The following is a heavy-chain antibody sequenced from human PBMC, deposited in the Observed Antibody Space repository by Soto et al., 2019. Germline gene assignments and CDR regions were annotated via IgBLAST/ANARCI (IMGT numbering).Heavy chain of an antibody. CDR1: GGSISSGGYS. Sequence: SETLSLTCAVFGGSISSGGYSWSWIRQPPGKGLEWIGYIYHSGSTYYNPSLKSRVTISVDRSKNQFSLKLSSVTAADTAVYYCARGPPLGYWGQGTLVTVSS. CDR3: ARGPPLGY. V-gene: IGHV4-30-2*01. J-gene: IGHJ4*02. CDR2: IYHSGST.